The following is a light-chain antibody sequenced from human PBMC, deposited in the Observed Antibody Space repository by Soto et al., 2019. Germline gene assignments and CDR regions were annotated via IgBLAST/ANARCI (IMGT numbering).Light chain of an antibody. V-gene: IGLV1-40*01. Sequence: QAVVTQPPSVSGAPGQRVTISCTGCSSNIGAGYDVHWYQQLPGTAPKLLIYGNSNRPSGVPDRFSGSKSGTSASLAITGLQAEDEADYYCQSYDSSLSVVFGGGTKVTVL. CDR1: SSNIGAGYD. J-gene: IGLJ2*01. CDR3: QSYDSSLSVV. CDR2: GNS.